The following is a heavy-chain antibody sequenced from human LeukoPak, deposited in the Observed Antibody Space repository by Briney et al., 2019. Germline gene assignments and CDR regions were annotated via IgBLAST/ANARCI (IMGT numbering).Heavy chain of an antibody. CDR3: ARDSQPYCSNGICYTKYNWFDP. D-gene: IGHD2-8*01. Sequence: GGSLGLSCAASGFTFSTYEMNWVRQAPGKGLEWVSYISDSGSTIYYADSVKGRFTSSRDNAKNSLFLQMNSLRAEDTAVYYCARDSQPYCSNGICYTKYNWFDPWGQGTLVTVSS. CDR1: GFTFSTYE. CDR2: ISDSGSTI. J-gene: IGHJ5*02. V-gene: IGHV3-48*03.